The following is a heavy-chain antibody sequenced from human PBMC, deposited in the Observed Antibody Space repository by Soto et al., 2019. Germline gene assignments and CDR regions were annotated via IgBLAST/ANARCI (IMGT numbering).Heavy chain of an antibody. Sequence: ASVKVSCKGSGGTFSSYAISWVRQAPGQGLEWMGGIIPIFGTANYAQKFQGRVTITADESTSTAYMELSSLRSEDTAVYYCARLGPSYYYDSSGDYDYWGQGTLVTVSS. CDR3: ARLGPSYYYDSSGDYDY. CDR2: IIPIFGTA. CDR1: GGTFSSYA. J-gene: IGHJ4*02. D-gene: IGHD3-22*01. V-gene: IGHV1-69*13.